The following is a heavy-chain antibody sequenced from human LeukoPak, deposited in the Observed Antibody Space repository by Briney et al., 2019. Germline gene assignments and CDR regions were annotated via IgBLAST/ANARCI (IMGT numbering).Heavy chain of an antibody. Sequence: ASVTVSFTSSGYSFAGYHLHWERQAPGQGLEWMGWVNPNGGDTNYAQKFQGRVTMTRDTSVSTAYMELSGLRSDDTAVYYCARGAHLWSGYQDYWGQGTLVSVSS. J-gene: IGHJ4*02. CDR1: GYSFAGYH. V-gene: IGHV1-2*02. CDR2: VNPNGGDT. D-gene: IGHD3-3*02. CDR3: ARGAHLWSGYQDY.